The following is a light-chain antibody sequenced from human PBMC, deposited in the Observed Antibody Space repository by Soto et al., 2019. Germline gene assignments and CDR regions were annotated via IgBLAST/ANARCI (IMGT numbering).Light chain of an antibody. V-gene: IGKV1-5*01. CDR1: QSISSW. J-gene: IGKJ1*01. CDR2: GAS. Sequence: IQMPQSPSTLSASVGDRVSITSRASQSISSWLAWYQQKPGKAPNLLIYGASYLERGVPSRFSGSGSGTEFTLTISSLQPDDLATYYCQQYNSFWTFGQGTKV. CDR3: QQYNSFWT.